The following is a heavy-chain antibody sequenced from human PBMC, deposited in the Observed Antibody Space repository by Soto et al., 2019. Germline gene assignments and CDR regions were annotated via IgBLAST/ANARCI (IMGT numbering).Heavy chain of an antibody. Sequence: QEQLVESGGGVVQPGKSLRLSCVVSGFTFSRFGMHWVRQAPGKGLEWLAVISNDGSNQDYADSVKGRFTTSRDNSNDTVYLQMNSLRLEDTAIYYCVRNFGSNVVWFDPWGQGTLVTVSS. D-gene: IGHD2-8*01. J-gene: IGHJ5*02. V-gene: IGHV3-30*03. CDR3: VRNFGSNVVWFDP. CDR1: GFTFSRFG. CDR2: ISNDGSNQ.